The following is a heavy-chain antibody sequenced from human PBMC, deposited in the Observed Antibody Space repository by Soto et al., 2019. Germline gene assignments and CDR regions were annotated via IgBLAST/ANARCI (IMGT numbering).Heavy chain of an antibody. CDR2: ITGSGGGT. D-gene: IGHD6-13*01. V-gene: IGHV3-23*01. Sequence: GGSLRLSCAASGFTFSSCAMSWVRQAPGKGLEWVSSITGSGGGTYHADSGKGRFTISKDTSKNMLYLHMSSLRADHAAVYYCAKAPGTDSNSSYGIGYYYDCWGQGTLVAVSS. CDR3: AKAPGTDSNSSYGIGYYYDC. J-gene: IGHJ4*02. CDR1: GFTFSSCA.